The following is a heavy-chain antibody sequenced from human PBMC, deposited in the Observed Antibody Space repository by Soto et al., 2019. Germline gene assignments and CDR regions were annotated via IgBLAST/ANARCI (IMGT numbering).Heavy chain of an antibody. CDR1: GGAFTKFS. D-gene: IGHD1-1*01. CDR3: AAWSDWNPLCYHGMDV. Sequence: QVHLLQSGAEVKKPGSSLKVSCKVSGGAFTKFSLNWVRHTPGQGLEWLGGIIPLHNTSNYSLKFVDRVSVTADISSSTVYMHLSGLTSGDTATYYCAAWSDWNPLCYHGMDVWGQGTTVTVSS. CDR2: IIPLHNTS. V-gene: IGHV1-69*06. J-gene: IGHJ6*02.